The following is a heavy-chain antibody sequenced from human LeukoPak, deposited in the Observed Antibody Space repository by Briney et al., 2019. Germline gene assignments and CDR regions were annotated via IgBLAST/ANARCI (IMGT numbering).Heavy chain of an antibody. Sequence: ASVKVSCKASGGTFSSYAISWVRQAPGQGLEWMGGITPMFGTAKYAQKFQGRVTITADESTSTAYMELSSLRSEDTAVYYCARDSSEFRSLIFHWGQGTLVTVSS. CDR3: ARDSSEFRSLIFH. CDR2: ITPMFGTA. V-gene: IGHV1-69*13. CDR1: GGTFSSYA. J-gene: IGHJ1*01. D-gene: IGHD3-9*01.